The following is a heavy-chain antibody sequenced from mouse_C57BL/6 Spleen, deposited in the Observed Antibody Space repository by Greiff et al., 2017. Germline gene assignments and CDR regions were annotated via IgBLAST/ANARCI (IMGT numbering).Heavy chain of an antibody. V-gene: IGHV5-17*01. CDR1: GFTFSDYG. CDR3: ASVGPFAY. J-gene: IGHJ3*01. CDR2: ISSGSSTI. Sequence: EVMLVESGGGLVKPGGSLKLSCAASGFTFSDYGMHWVRQAPEKGLEWVAYISSGSSTIYYADTVKGRITISRDNAKNTLFLQMTSRRSEDTVMYYWASVGPFAYWGQGTLDSVTA.